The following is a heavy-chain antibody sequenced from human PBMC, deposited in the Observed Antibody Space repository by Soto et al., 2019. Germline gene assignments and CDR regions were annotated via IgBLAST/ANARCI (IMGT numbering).Heavy chain of an antibody. Sequence: GGSLRLSCAASGFTFSSYEMNWVRQAPGKGLEWVSYISSSGSTIYYADSVKGRFTISRDNAKNSLYLQMNSLRAEDTAVYYCARDRGWYPESGWFDPWGQGTLVTVSS. CDR1: GFTFSSYE. V-gene: IGHV3-48*03. D-gene: IGHD3-3*01. J-gene: IGHJ5*02. CDR2: ISSSGSTI. CDR3: ARDRGWYPESGWFDP.